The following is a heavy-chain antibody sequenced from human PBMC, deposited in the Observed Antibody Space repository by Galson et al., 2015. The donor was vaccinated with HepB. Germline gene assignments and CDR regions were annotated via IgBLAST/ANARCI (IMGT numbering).Heavy chain of an antibody. CDR2: ISTTSSYT. V-gene: IGHV3-21*05. Sequence: SLRLSCAASGFTFSSYTMNWVRQAPGKGLVWVSFISTTSSYTNYADSVKSRFTISRDNAKNSLYLQMNSLRAEDTALYYCARLPAANIYYYYYRDVWGKGTTVTVSS. CDR3: ARLPAANIYYYYYRDV. J-gene: IGHJ6*03. D-gene: IGHD2-2*01. CDR1: GFTFSSYT.